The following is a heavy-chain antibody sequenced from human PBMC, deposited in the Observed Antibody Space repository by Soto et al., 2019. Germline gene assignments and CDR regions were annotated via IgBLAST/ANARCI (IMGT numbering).Heavy chain of an antibody. D-gene: IGHD2-15*01. CDR1: GGTFSSYT. J-gene: IGHJ5*02. CDR2: IIPILGIA. Sequence: QVQLVQSGAEVKKPGSSVKVSCKASGGTFSSYTISWVRQAPGQGLEWMGRIIPILGIANYAQKFQGRVTITAEKSTSTDYMELSSLRSEDTAVYYCARVSCSGGRCYRFDPWGQGTLFNVSS. CDR3: ARVSCSGGRCYRFDP. V-gene: IGHV1-69*02.